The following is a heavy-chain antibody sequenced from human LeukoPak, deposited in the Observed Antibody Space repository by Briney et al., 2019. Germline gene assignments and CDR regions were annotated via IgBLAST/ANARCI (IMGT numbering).Heavy chain of an antibody. D-gene: IGHD6-19*01. V-gene: IGHV3-43*02. CDR3: AKDVKAGTAGFSFDY. J-gene: IGHJ4*02. Sequence: GGSLRLSCAASGFTFYDFAMHCLRQAPGGGLEGVSLFCGNGDSIYCGDSVKVRLSICRYNIKNALYLEMNSLRTQDSALYYWAKDVKAGTAGFSFDYWGQGTLVTVSS. CDR1: GFTFYDFA. CDR2: FCGNGDSI.